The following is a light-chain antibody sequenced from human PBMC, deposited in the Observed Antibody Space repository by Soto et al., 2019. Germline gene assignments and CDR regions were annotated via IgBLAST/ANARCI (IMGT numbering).Light chain of an antibody. V-gene: IGKV3-15*01. Sequence: EIVMTKSAAXLXXXXXXXXXXXCXXSQGVSSNLAWYQQKPGQAPRLLIYGASTRATGIPARFSGSGSGTEFTLTISRLEPEDFAVYYCQQYNNWLEITFGQGTRLEVK. CDR1: QGVSSN. CDR2: GAS. CDR3: QQYNNWLEIT. J-gene: IGKJ5*01.